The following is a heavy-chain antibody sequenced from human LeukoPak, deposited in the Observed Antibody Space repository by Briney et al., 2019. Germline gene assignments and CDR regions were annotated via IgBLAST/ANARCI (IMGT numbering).Heavy chain of an antibody. CDR3: AKDLPITMIDNDAFDI. D-gene: IGHD3-22*01. CDR1: GFTFSSYG. CDR2: IRYDGSNK. J-gene: IGHJ3*02. V-gene: IGHV3-30*02. Sequence: GGSLRLSCAASGFTFSSYGMHWVRQAPGKGLEWVAFIRYDGSNKYYADSVKGRFTISRDNSKNTLYLQMNSLRAEDTAVYYCAKDLPITMIDNDAFDIWGQGTMVTVSS.